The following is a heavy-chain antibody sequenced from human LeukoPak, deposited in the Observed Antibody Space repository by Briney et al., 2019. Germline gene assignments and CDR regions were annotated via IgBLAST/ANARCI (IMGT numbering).Heavy chain of an antibody. J-gene: IGHJ4*02. Sequence: SVKVSCKASGGTFSSYDISWVRQAPGQGLEWMGGIMPISGTANYAQKFQGRVTITADKPTNTAYMELSSLRSEDTAVYYCASGRTDIVVVPATLRNYYFDYWGQGTLVIVSS. CDR3: ASGRTDIVVVPATLRNYYFDY. CDR1: GGTFSSYD. D-gene: IGHD2-2*01. CDR2: IMPISGTA. V-gene: IGHV1-69*06.